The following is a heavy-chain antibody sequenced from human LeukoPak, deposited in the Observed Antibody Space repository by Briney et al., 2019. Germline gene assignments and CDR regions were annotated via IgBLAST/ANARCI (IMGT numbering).Heavy chain of an antibody. D-gene: IGHD4-17*01. J-gene: IGHJ5*02. V-gene: IGHV3-48*03. CDR2: MTGSGSTI. Sequence: PGGSLRLSCAASGFTFSSSEMNWVRQAPGKGLEWVSYMTGSGSTIYYADSVKGRFTISRDNAKNSLYLQMNSLRAEDSAVYYCAIFYGDYPWGQGTLVTVSS. CDR3: AIFYGDYP. CDR1: GFTFSSSE.